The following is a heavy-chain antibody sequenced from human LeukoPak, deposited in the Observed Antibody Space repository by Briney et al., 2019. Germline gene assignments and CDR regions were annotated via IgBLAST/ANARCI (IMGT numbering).Heavy chain of an antibody. Sequence: GGSLRLSCAASGFTFSSYGMHWVRQAPGKGLEWVAVISYDGSHKFYADSAKGRSTISRDNSRNTVYLQMNSLRGDDTAVYYCARDPRYVSGSYTLDYWGQGTLVTVSS. CDR2: ISYDGSHK. CDR1: GFTFSSYG. D-gene: IGHD3-10*01. J-gene: IGHJ4*02. V-gene: IGHV3-30*03. CDR3: ARDPRYVSGSYTLDY.